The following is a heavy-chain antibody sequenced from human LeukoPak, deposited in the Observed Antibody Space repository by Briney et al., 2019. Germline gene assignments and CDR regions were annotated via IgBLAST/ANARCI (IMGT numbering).Heavy chain of an antibody. CDR2: IYYSGST. V-gene: IGHV4-39*07. CDR1: GGSISSSSYY. J-gene: IGHJ5*02. Sequence: PSEILSLTCTVSGGSISSSSYYWGWIRQPPGTGLEWIGSIYYSGSTYYNPSLKSRVTISVGTSKNQFSLKLSSVTAADTAVYYCAREVLVDTAMGAEPNNWFDPWGQGTLVTVSS. D-gene: IGHD5-18*01. CDR3: AREVLVDTAMGAEPNNWFDP.